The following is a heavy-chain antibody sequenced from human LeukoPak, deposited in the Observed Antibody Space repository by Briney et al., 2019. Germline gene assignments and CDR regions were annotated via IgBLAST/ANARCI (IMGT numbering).Heavy chain of an antibody. D-gene: IGHD2-2*02. Sequence: GGSLPLSCAASGFPFDDYAMHWVRPAPGKGLEWVSGISWNSGSIGYAASVKGRFTISRDNAKNSLYLQMNSLRPEDTALYYCAKDLGGGCSSTSCYKYAGGYYYYGMDVWGQGTTVTVSS. CDR3: AKDLGGGCSSTSCYKYAGGYYYYGMDV. J-gene: IGHJ6*02. V-gene: IGHV3-9*01. CDR2: ISWNSGSI. CDR1: GFPFDDYA.